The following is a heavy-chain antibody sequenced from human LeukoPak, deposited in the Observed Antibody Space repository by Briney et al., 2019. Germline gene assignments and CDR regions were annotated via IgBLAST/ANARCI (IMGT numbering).Heavy chain of an antibody. J-gene: IGHJ4*02. V-gene: IGHV3-30*02. CDR1: GFTLSSYG. Sequence: PGGSLRLSCAASGFTLSSYGMHWVRQAPGKGLDWVAFIRYDGNKKYYADSVKGRFTISRDSSKNTLYLQMNSLRVEDTAVYYCAKDDYWGQGTLVTVSS. CDR3: AKDDY. CDR2: IRYDGNKK.